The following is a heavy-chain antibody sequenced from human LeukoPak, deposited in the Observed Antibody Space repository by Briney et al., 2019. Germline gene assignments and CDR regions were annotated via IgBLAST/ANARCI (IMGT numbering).Heavy chain of an antibody. V-gene: IGHV3-23*01. D-gene: IGHD3-22*01. J-gene: IGHJ4*02. Sequence: GGSLRLSCAASGLTFSYYWMSWVRQAPGKGLEWVSGISANGDTTYYVDSARGRFTISRDNSKNSVFLQMNSLRDADTAVYYCVKDFWPARDGGGYYSPFEYWGEGTLVNVSS. CDR3: VKDFWPARDGGGYYSPFEY. CDR1: GLTFSYYW. CDR2: ISANGDTT.